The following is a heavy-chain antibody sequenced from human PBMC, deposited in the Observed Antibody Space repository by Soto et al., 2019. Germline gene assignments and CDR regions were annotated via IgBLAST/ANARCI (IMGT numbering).Heavy chain of an antibody. CDR2: IIPVFRSA. D-gene: IGHD2-21*02. CDR1: GGTFNKFA. V-gene: IGHV1-69*13. J-gene: IGHJ6*02. Sequence: SVKVSCKASGGTFNKFAFSWVRQAPGQGFEWMGGIIPVFRSANYAQRFRGRITITADEYTSTVYLYLNDLRSDDTAVYYCARRYCASDNCPLFYYFVDLWGLGXTVTVYS. CDR3: ARRYCASDNCPLFYYFVDL.